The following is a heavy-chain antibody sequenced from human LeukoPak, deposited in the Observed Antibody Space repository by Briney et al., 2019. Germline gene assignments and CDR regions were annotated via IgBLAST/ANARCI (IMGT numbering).Heavy chain of an antibody. CDR3: ARRSHCTGGSCYPV. V-gene: IGHV4-39*01. D-gene: IGHD2-15*01. CDR1: GDSMTSSNHY. CDR2: IYYDGNT. J-gene: IGHJ6*02. Sequence: SETLSLTCTVSGDSMTSSNHYWVWIRQPPGKGQEWIGSIYYDGNTYYNPSLKSRVTISQDTSKNQLSLKVSSVTAADTAVYHCARRSHCTGGSCYPVWGQGTTVTVSS.